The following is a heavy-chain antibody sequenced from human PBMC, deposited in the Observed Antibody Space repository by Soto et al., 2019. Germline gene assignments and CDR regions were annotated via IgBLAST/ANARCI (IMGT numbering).Heavy chain of an antibody. D-gene: IGHD2-2*01. CDR1: GGTFSSYA. Sequence: SVKVSCKASGGTFSSYAISWVRQAPGQGLEWMGGIIPIFGTANYAQKFQGRVTITADESTSTAYMELSSLRSEDTAVYYCARGYCSSTSCYGVDYWGQGTLVTVSS. CDR2: IIPIFGTA. J-gene: IGHJ4*02. V-gene: IGHV1-69*13. CDR3: ARGYCSSTSCYGVDY.